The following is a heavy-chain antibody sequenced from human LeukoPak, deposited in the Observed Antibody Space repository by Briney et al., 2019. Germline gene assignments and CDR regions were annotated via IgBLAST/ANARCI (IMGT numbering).Heavy chain of an antibody. D-gene: IGHD5-12*01. J-gene: IGHJ4*02. Sequence: GGSLRLSCAASGFTFSSYGMHWVRPAPGKGLEWVAVISYDGSNKYYADSVKGRFTISRDNSKNTLYLQMNSLRAEDTAVYYCAKGPPHSGYDVGFDYWGQGTLVTVSS. CDR1: GFTFSSYG. V-gene: IGHV3-30*18. CDR2: ISYDGSNK. CDR3: AKGPPHSGYDVGFDY.